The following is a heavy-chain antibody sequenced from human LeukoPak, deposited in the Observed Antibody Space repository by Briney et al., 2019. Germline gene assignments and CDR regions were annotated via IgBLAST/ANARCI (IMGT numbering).Heavy chain of an antibody. CDR1: GYSISSGYY. Sequence: KTSETLSLTCAVSGYSISSGYYWGWIRQPPGKGLEWIGSIYHSGSTYYNPSLKSRVTISVDTSKNQFSLKLSSVTAADTAVYYCARRIRKYLDYWSQGTLVTVSS. D-gene: IGHD2-15*01. CDR2: IYHSGST. V-gene: IGHV4-38-2*01. CDR3: ARRIRKYLDY. J-gene: IGHJ4*02.